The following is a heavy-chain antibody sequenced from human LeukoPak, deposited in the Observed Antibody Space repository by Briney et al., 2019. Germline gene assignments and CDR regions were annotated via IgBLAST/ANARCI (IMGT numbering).Heavy chain of an antibody. J-gene: IGHJ4*02. Sequence: PGGSLRLSCAASGFTFSTYWMHWVRQAPGKGLVWVSRINSDGSSTTYADSVKGRFTISRDNAKNTLCLQMNSLRAEDTAVYYCARVINSGWLGELSDWGQGTLVTVSS. D-gene: IGHD6-19*01. CDR2: INSDGSST. CDR3: ARVINSGWLGELSD. V-gene: IGHV3-74*01. CDR1: GFTFSTYW.